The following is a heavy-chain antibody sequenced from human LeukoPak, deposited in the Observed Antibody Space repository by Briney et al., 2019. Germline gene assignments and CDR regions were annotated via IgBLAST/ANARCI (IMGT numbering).Heavy chain of an antibody. D-gene: IGHD4-23*01. Sequence: GASVKVSCEASGYTFTGYYIHWVRQAPGQGLEWMGWINPHSGATNYAQKFQGWVTMTMNTSISTAYLELSRLKSDDTAVYYCARDHGGNSFLWFDPWGQGTLVTVSS. CDR2: INPHSGAT. J-gene: IGHJ5*02. CDR1: GYTFTGYY. CDR3: ARDHGGNSFLWFDP. V-gene: IGHV1-2*04.